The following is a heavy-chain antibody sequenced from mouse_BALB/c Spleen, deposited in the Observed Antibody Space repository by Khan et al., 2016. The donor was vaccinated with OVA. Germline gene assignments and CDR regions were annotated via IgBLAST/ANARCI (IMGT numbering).Heavy chain of an antibody. V-gene: IGHV1-15*01. CDR3: TRSPFAY. Sequence: VQLQESGAELVRPGASVTLSCKASGYTFPDYELHWVKQTPVHGLEWIGVIDPKTGVTAYNQKFKGKATLTADESSSTAYMELRSLTSEDSAVYYCTRSPFAYWGQGTLVTVSA. CDR1: GYTFPDYE. J-gene: IGHJ3*01. CDR2: IDPKTGVT.